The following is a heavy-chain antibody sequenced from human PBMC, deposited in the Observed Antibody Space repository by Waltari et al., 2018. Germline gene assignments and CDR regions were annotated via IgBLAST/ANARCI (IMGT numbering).Heavy chain of an antibody. CDR1: GFTFTSSA. Sequence: QMQLVQSGPEVKKPGTSVKVSCKASGFTFTSSAVQWVRQARGQRIEWIGWIVGGSGNTNYAQKFQERGTITRDMSTSTAYMELISLRSEDTAVYYCAASVTYYSPMDVWGQGTTVTVSS. V-gene: IGHV1-58*01. CDR2: IVGGSGNT. CDR3: AASVTYYSPMDV. J-gene: IGHJ6*02. D-gene: IGHD3-10*01.